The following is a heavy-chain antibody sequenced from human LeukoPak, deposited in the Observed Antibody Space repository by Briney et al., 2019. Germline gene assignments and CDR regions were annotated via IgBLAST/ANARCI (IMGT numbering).Heavy chain of an antibody. CDR3: ARQSSDYLWGSYRSTPNWFDP. V-gene: IGHV4-59*05. CDR1: GFTFSSYSMN. CDR2: IYYSGST. J-gene: IGHJ5*02. D-gene: IGHD3-16*02. Sequence: GSLRLSCAASGFTFSSYSMNWVRQAPGKGLEWIGSIYYSGSTYYNPSLKSRVTISVDTSKKHLSLKLSSVTAADTAVYYCARQSSDYLWGSYRSTPNWFDPWGQGTLVTVSS.